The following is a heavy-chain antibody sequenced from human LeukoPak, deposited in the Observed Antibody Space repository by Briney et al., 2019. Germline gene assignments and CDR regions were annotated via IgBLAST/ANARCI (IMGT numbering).Heavy chain of an antibody. CDR3: AHANSYDRWELPMLFDI. Sequence: SGPTLVKPTQTLTLTCTFSGFSLSTSGVGVGWIRQPPGKALEWPALIYWDDDKRYSPSLKSRLTITKDTSKNQVVLTMTNMDPVDTATYYCAHANSYDRWELPMLFDIWGQGTMVTVSS. CDR1: GFSLSTSGVG. J-gene: IGHJ3*02. CDR2: IYWDDDK. D-gene: IGHD1-26*01. V-gene: IGHV2-5*02.